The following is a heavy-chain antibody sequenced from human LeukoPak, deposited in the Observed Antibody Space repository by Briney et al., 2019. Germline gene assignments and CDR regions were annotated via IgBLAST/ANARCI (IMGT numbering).Heavy chain of an antibody. CDR1: GYPFTSYW. J-gene: IGHJ2*01. V-gene: IGHV5-51*01. D-gene: IGHD4-11*01. CDR3: ARQYSNRYFDI. Sequence: GASLKISCKGSGYPFTSYWIGWVRQMPGKGLEWMGIIYPGDSDTRYSPSFQGQVSFSADKSTTTAYLQWTSLKASDTAMYYCARQYSNRYFDIWGRGTLVTVSS. CDR2: IYPGDSDT.